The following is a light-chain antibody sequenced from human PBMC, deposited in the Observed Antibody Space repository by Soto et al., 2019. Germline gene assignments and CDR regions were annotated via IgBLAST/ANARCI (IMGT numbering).Light chain of an antibody. V-gene: IGLV2-14*01. CDR3: CSYASDSTYV. CDR1: SSDIGAYNY. Sequence: QSALTQPASVSGSPGQPITISCTGTSSDIGAYNYVSWYQQHPGKAPKLLIYEVTNRPSGVSDRFSGSKSGNTASLTISGLQAEDEADYYCCSYASDSTYVFGSGTKVTAL. J-gene: IGLJ1*01. CDR2: EVT.